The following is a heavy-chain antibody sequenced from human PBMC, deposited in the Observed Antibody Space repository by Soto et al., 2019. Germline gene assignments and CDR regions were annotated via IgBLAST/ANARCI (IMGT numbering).Heavy chain of an antibody. CDR1: GFTFSSYG. Sequence: QVQLVESGGGVVQPGRSLRLSCAASGFTFSSYGMHWVRQAPGKGLEWVAVISYDGSNKYYADSVKGRFTISRDNSKNTLYLQMNSLRAEDTAVYYCAKGSEMATMMVAFDIWGQGTMVTVSS. D-gene: IGHD5-12*01. J-gene: IGHJ3*02. V-gene: IGHV3-30*18. CDR3: AKGSEMATMMVAFDI. CDR2: ISYDGSNK.